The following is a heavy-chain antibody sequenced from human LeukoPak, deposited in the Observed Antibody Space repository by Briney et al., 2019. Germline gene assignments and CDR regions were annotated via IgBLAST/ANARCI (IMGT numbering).Heavy chain of an antibody. D-gene: IGHD6-13*01. CDR2: ISSSSSYI. J-gene: IGHJ3*02. Sequence: GGSLRLSCAASGFTFSSYSMDWVRQAPGKGLEWVSSISSSSSYIYYADSVKGRFTISRDNAKNSLCLQMNSLRAEDTAVYYCARDYEQQLVRAFDIWGQGTMVTVSS. CDR3: ARDYEQQLVRAFDI. V-gene: IGHV3-21*01. CDR1: GFTFSSYS.